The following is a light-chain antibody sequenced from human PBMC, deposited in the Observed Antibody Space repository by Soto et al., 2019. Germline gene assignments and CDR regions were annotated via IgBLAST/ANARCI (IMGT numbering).Light chain of an antibody. Sequence: SYELTQPPSVSVAPGKTARITCGGNNIGSRSVHWYQQKPGQAPVLVIYYDSDRPSGIPERFSGSNSGNTATLTISRVEAGDEADYYCQLWDSSSDRHVVFGGGTKLTVL. J-gene: IGLJ2*01. CDR3: QLWDSSSDRHVV. CDR1: NIGSRS. V-gene: IGLV3-21*04. CDR2: YDS.